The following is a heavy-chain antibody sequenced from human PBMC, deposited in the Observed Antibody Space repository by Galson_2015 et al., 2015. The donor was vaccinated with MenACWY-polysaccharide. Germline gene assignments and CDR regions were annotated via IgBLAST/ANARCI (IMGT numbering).Heavy chain of an antibody. Sequence: SLRLSCAVSGFSFSSYAMHWVRQAPGKGLEWVSYISSGSSTIYYADSVKGRFTISRDNAKNSLYLQMNSLRDEDTAIYYCARSCGGDCFYYYGMDVWGQGTTVTVSS. CDR1: GFSFSSYA. D-gene: IGHD2-21*02. J-gene: IGHJ6*02. CDR3: ARSCGGDCFYYYGMDV. V-gene: IGHV3-48*02. CDR2: ISSGSSTI.